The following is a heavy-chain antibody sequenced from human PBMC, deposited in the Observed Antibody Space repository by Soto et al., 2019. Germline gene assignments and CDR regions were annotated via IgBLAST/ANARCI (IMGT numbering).Heavy chain of an antibody. CDR1: GTSISSYY. J-gene: IGHJ4*02. Sequence: VQLQESGPGLVKPSATLSLTCPVSGTSISSYYWSWIRQPPGKGLEWIANIHYSGTTNYNPSLASLVTLSVDTSKNQFSLKLTSVTAADRAMYFCARYNSYAIDYWGRGTLVTVSS. D-gene: IGHD2-8*01. CDR3: ARYNSYAIDY. V-gene: IGHV4-59*01. CDR2: IHYSGTT.